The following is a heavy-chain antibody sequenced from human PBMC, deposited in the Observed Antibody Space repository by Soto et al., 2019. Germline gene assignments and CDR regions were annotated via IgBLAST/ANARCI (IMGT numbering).Heavy chain of an antibody. V-gene: IGHV4-34*01. CDR2: INHSGST. CDR3: ARVLGSLRYYYYYMDV. J-gene: IGHJ6*03. Sequence: SETLSLTCAVYGGSFSGYYWSWIRQPPGKGLEWIGEINHSGSTNYNPSLKSRVTIPVDTSKNQFSLKLSSVTAADTAVYYCARVLGSLRYYYYYMDVWGKGTTVTVSS. CDR1: GGSFSGYY. D-gene: IGHD3-16*02.